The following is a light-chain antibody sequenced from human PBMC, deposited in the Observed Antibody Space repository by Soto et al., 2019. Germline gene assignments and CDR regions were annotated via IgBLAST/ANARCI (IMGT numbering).Light chain of an antibody. CDR1: QSVSSN. Sequence: EIVMTQSPATLSVSPGERATLSSRASQSVSSNLAWYQPKPGQAPRLLIYGASTRATGIPARFSGSGSGTEFTLTISSLQSEDFAVYYCQQYNNWPPAWTFGQGTKVEIK. CDR2: GAS. CDR3: QQYNNWPPAWT. V-gene: IGKV3-15*01. J-gene: IGKJ1*01.